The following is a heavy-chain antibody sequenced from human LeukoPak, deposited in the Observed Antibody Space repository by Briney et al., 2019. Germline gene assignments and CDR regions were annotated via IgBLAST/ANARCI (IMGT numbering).Heavy chain of an antibody. D-gene: IGHD2-15*01. V-gene: IGHV3-74*01. CDR3: GRVYCSGSTCFSYFDY. J-gene: IGHJ4*02. CDR1: GFTFSSYW. Sequence: PAGSLRLSCAASGFTFSSYWMHWVRQAPGKGLVWVSRIDSDGSGTVYADSVMGRFTISRDNAKNTLYLQMNSLRGEDTAVYYCGRVYCSGSTCFSYFDYWGQGTLVTVSS. CDR2: IDSDGSGT.